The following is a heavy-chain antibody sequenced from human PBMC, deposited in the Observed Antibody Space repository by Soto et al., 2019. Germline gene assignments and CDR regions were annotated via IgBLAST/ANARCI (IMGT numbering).Heavy chain of an antibody. J-gene: IGHJ4*02. CDR2: IWHDGSNRRSND. CDR1: GFTFINYA. V-gene: IGHV3-33*01. D-gene: IGHD6-19*01. Sequence: GGSLRLSCAASGFTFINYAMHWVRQAPGKGLEWVAVIWHDGSNRRSNDYYADSVKGRITISRDNSKNTLYLQMNNLTAEDTSFYYCARDTYNRGWYSSLDHWGQGPLVTV. CDR3: ARDTYNRGWYSSLDH.